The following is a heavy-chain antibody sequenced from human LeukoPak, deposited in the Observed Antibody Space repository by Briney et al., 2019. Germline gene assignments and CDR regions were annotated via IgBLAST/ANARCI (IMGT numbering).Heavy chain of an antibody. CDR1: GGSISSYY. CDR2: IYYSGST. Sequence: PSETLSLTCTVSGGSISSYYWSWIRQPPGKGLEWIGCIYYSGSTNYNPSLKSLVTISVDTSKNQFSLKLSSVTAADTAVYYCARVYYYYDSSGYYFHYWYFDLWGRGTLVTVSS. J-gene: IGHJ2*01. CDR3: ARVYYYYDSSGYYFHYWYFDL. D-gene: IGHD3-22*01. V-gene: IGHV4-59*01.